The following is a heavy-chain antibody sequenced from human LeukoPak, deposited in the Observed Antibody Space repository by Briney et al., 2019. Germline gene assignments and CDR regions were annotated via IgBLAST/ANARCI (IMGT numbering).Heavy chain of an antibody. CDR2: IWYDGSNK. CDR1: GFPFSSYG. CDR3: ARAVGPFDY. Sequence: GGSLSLSCVASGFPFSSYGMHWVRQAPGRGLEWVAVIWYDGSNKYYADSMKGRFTISRDNSKNTLYLQMNSLRAEDTGVYYCARAVGPFDYWGQGTLVTVSS. V-gene: IGHV3-33*01. J-gene: IGHJ4*02. D-gene: IGHD1-26*01.